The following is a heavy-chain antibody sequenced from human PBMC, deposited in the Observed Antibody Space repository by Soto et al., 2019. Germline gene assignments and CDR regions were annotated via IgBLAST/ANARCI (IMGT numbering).Heavy chain of an antibody. CDR3: ARAVGATTLSD. D-gene: IGHD1-26*01. CDR1: GGTFSSYY. J-gene: IGHJ4*02. Sequence: ASVKVSCKASGGTFSSYYMHWVRQAPGQGLEWMGIINPSGGSTSYAQKFQGRVTMTRDTSTSTAYMELSSLRSEDTAVYYCARAVGATTLSDWGQGTLVTVSS. CDR2: INPSGGST. V-gene: IGHV1-46*01.